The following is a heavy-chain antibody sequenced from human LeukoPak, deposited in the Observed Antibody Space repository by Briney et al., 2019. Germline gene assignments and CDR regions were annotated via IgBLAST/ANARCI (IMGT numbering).Heavy chain of an antibody. CDR3: ARRYLADYYYYYMDV. Sequence: GGSLRLSCAASGFTFSTYAMNWVRQAPGKGLEWLSYISSSGRTIYYAASVKGRFTISRDNAKNSLYLQMNSLSADDTAVYYCARRYLADYYYYYMDVWGKGTTVTVSS. CDR2: ISSSGRTI. J-gene: IGHJ6*03. CDR1: GFTFSTYA. D-gene: IGHD1-14*01. V-gene: IGHV3-48*01.